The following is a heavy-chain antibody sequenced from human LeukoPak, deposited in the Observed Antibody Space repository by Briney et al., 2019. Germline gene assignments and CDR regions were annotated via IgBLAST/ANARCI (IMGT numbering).Heavy chain of an antibody. V-gene: IGHV3-23*01. D-gene: IGHD6-19*01. CDR3: ASALLAIAVAGY. CDR2: ISGSGGST. J-gene: IGHJ4*02. Sequence: GGSLRLSCAASGFTFSSYAMSWVRQAPGKGLEWVSAISGSGGSTYYADSVKGRFTISRDNAKNSLYLQMNSLRAEDTAVYYCASALLAIAVAGYWGQGTLVTVSS. CDR1: GFTFSSYA.